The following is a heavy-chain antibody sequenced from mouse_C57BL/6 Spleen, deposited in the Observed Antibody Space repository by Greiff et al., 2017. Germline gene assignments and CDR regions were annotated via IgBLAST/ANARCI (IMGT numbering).Heavy chain of an antibody. CDR1: GFSFNTYA. CDR3: LRHDDYDWYFDV. V-gene: IGHV10-1*01. D-gene: IGHD2-4*01. CDR2: IRSKSNNYAT. J-gene: IGHJ1*03. Sequence: EVQRVESGGGFVQPKGSLKLSCAASGFSFNTYAMNCVRQAPGKGLEWVARIRSKSNNYATYYADALKDRFTIAIEDSESMLYLQMNNLNTEDTAMYYCLRHDDYDWYFDVWGTGTTVTVSS.